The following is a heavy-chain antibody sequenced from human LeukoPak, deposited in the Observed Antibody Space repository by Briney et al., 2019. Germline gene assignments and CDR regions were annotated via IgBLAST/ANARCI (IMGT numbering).Heavy chain of an antibody. CDR1: GFTISSYW. D-gene: IGHD2-8*01. Sequence: GGSLRLSCAVSGFTISSYWMTWVRQAPGKGLEWVANIKQDGSEKYYVDSVKGRFTISRDNAKNSLYLQMNSLRAEDTAVYYCAREMVPDAFDIWGQGTMVTVSS. CDR3: AREMVPDAFDI. CDR2: IKQDGSEK. J-gene: IGHJ3*02. V-gene: IGHV3-7*01.